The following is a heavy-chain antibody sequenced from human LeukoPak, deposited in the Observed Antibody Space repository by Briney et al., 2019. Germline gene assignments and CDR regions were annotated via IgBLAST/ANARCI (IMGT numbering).Heavy chain of an antibody. V-gene: IGHV3-23*01. CDR3: ATNENLVPVDP. D-gene: IGHD2-2*01. CDR2: ISGSGGST. Sequence: GGSLRLSCAASGFTFSSYAMSWVRQAPGKGLEWVSAISGSGGSTYYADSAKGRFTISRDNSKNTLYLQMSSLRAEDTAVYYCATNENLVPVDPWGQGTLVTVSS. J-gene: IGHJ5*02. CDR1: GFTFSSYA.